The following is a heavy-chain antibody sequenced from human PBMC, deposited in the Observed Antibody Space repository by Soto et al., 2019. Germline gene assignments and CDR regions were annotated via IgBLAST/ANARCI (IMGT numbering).Heavy chain of an antibody. D-gene: IGHD4-17*01. CDR1: GFSLSTSGVG. J-gene: IGHJ4*02. Sequence: QITLKESGPTLVKPTQTLTLTCTFSGFSLSTSGVGVGWVRQPPGKALEWLALIYWDDDKRYSPSLKSRPTITKDTSKNQVVLTMTNMDPVDTATYYCAHTRNGDYYFDYWGQGTLVTVSS. V-gene: IGHV2-5*02. CDR3: AHTRNGDYYFDY. CDR2: IYWDDDK.